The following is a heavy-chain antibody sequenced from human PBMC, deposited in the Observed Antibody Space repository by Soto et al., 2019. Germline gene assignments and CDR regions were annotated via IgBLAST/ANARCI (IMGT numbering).Heavy chain of an antibody. D-gene: IGHD6-25*01. Sequence: PSETLSLTCAISGDSVSSNSAAWNWIRQSPSRGLEWLGRTYYRSKWYNDYAVSVKSRITINPDTSKNQFSLQLNSVTPEDTAVHYCARDPSWAAGATWYYYGMDVWGQGTTVTVSS. CDR1: GDSVSSNSAA. J-gene: IGHJ6*02. V-gene: IGHV6-1*01. CDR3: ARDPSWAAGATWYYYGMDV. CDR2: TYYRSKWYN.